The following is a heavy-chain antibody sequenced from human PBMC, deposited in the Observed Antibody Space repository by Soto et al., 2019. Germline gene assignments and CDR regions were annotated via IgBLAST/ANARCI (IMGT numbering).Heavy chain of an antibody. Sequence: QLQLQESGPRLVTPSGTLSLTCIVSGGFVNTSNWWSWIRQPPGKGLEWIGEVYHTGKTNYSPSFKSRGNMSVDKSNKLFFLKLTSVTAADTAIYYCANSYYGWGFDYWGQGALVTVAS. CDR1: GGFVNTSNW. J-gene: IGHJ4*02. V-gene: IGHV4-4*02. D-gene: IGHD3-10*01. CDR3: ANSYYGWGFDY. CDR2: VYHTGKT.